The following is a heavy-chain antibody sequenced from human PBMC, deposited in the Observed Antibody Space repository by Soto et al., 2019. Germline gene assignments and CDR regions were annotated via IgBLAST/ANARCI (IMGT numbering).Heavy chain of an antibody. CDR1: GYTFTSYG. J-gene: IGHJ5*02. V-gene: IGHV1-18*01. CDR3: ARVQRRTEDGTTWNWFDR. CDR2: ISAYNGNT. Sequence: QVQLVQSGAEVKKPGASVKVSCKASGYTFTSYGISWVRQAPGQGLEWMGWISAYNGNTNYAQKLQLRVTMTTDTSTSTAYMELRSLRSDDTSVYYCARVQRRTEDGTTWNWFDRWGQGTLVTVSS. D-gene: IGHD1-1*01.